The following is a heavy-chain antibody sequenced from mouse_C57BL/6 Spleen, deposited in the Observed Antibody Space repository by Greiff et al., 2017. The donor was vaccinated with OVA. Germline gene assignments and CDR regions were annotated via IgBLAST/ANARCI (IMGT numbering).Heavy chain of an antibody. CDR2: ISDGGSYT. CDR3: ARDHSSSYYYYAMDY. J-gene: IGHJ4*01. Sequence: EVQLVESGGGLVKPGGSLKLSCAASGFTFSSYAMSWVRQTPEKRLEWVATISDGGSYTYYPDNVKGRFTISRDNAKNNLYLQMSHLKSEDTAMYYCARDHSSSYYYYAMDYWGQGTSVTVSS. V-gene: IGHV5-4*01. D-gene: IGHD1-1*01. CDR1: GFTFSSYA.